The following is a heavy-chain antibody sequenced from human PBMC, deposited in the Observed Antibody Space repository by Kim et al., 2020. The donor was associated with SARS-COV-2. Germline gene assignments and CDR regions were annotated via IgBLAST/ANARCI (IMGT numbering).Heavy chain of an antibody. Sequence: ASVKVSCKASGYTFTSYYMHWVRQAPGQGLEWMGIINPSGGSTSYAQKFQGRVTMTRDTSTSTVYMELSILRSEDTAVYYCARDWVATDFYYYYGMDVWGQGTTVTVSS. V-gene: IGHV1-46*01. CDR2: INPSGGST. CDR1: GYTFTSYY. J-gene: IGHJ6*02. CDR3: ARDWVATDFYYYYGMDV. D-gene: IGHD5-12*01.